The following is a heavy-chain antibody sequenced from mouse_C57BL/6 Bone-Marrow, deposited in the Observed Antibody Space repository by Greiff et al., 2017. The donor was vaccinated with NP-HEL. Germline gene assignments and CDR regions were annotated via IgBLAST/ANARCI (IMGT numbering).Heavy chain of an antibody. D-gene: IGHD1-1*01. J-gene: IGHJ4*01. CDR1: GFTFSSYT. CDR2: ISGGGGNT. CDR3: ARHRVFYYGSSYGAMDY. V-gene: IGHV5-9*01. Sequence: EVQRVESGGGLVKPGGSLKLSCAASGFTFSSYTMSWVRQTPEKRLEWVATISGGGGNTYYPDSVKGRFTISRDNAKNTLYLQMSSLRSEDTALYYCARHRVFYYGSSYGAMDYWGQGTSVTVSS.